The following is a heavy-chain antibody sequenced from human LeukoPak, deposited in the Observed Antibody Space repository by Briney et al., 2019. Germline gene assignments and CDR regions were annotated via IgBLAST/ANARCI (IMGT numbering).Heavy chain of an antibody. J-gene: IGHJ4*02. V-gene: IGHV4-39*07. D-gene: IGHD5-18*01. CDR3: ARDTGYSYGYSPNDFDY. Sequence: SETLSLTCTVSGGSISSTTYYWAWIRQPPGKGLEWIGSIYYSGSTYYNPSLKSRVTISVDTSKNQFSLKLSSVTAADTAVYYCARDTGYSYGYSPNDFDYWGQGTLVTVSS. CDR1: GGSISSTTYY. CDR2: IYYSGST.